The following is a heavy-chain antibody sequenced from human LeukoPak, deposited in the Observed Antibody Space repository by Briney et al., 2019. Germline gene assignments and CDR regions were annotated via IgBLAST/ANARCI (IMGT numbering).Heavy chain of an antibody. CDR2: IYYSGST. CDR3: ARYSSSWLTFDY. V-gene: IGHV4-59*08. CDR1: GGSISSYY. Sequence: PSETLSLTCTVSGGSISSYYWSWIRQPPGKGLEWIGYIYYSGSTNYNPSLKSRVTISVDTSKNQFSLKLSSVTAADTAVYYCARYSSSWLTFDYWGQGTLVTVSS. J-gene: IGHJ4*02. D-gene: IGHD6-13*01.